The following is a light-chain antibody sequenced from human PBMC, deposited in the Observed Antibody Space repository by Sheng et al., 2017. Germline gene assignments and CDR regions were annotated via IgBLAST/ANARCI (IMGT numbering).Light chain of an antibody. V-gene: IGLV2-14*03. Sequence: QSALTQPASVSGSPGQSITISCTGTSSDVGSYNFVSWYQQHPDKAPKLMIYDVTKRPSGVSNRFSGSKSGNTASLTISGLQAEDEADYYCSSYTSTSAVVFGGGTKLTV. J-gene: IGLJ2*01. CDR2: DVT. CDR1: SSDVGSYNF. CDR3: SSYTSTSAVV.